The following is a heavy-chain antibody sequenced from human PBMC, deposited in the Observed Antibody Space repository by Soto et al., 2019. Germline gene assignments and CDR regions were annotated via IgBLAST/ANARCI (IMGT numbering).Heavy chain of an antibody. J-gene: IGHJ4*02. CDR2: ISYDGSNK. CDR1: GFTFSSYG. CDR3: AKDDSYGSWKDYFDY. D-gene: IGHD5-18*01. Sequence: GGSLRLSCAASGFTFSSYGMHWVRQAPGKGLEWVAVISYDGSNKYYADSVKGRFTISRDNSKNTLYLQMNSLRAEDTAVYYCAKDDSYGSWKDYFDYWGQGTLVTVSS. V-gene: IGHV3-30*18.